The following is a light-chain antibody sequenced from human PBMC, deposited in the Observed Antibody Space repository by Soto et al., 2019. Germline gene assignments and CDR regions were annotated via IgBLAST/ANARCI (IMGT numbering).Light chain of an antibody. Sequence: QSALTQPASVSGSPGQSVTISCTGNSSDVGGYNYVSWYQQHPGKAPKFMIYDVSNRPSGVSTRFSGSKSGNTASLTISGLQAEDEADYYCSSYTTGSTPVVFGGGTKLTVL. CDR2: DVS. CDR3: SSYTTGSTPVV. CDR1: SSDVGGYNY. V-gene: IGLV2-14*01. J-gene: IGLJ2*01.